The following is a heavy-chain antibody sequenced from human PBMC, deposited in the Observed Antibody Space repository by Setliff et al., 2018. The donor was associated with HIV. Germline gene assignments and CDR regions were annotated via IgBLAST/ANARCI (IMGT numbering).Heavy chain of an antibody. CDR1: GYTFTSYY. CDR2: INPSGGST. V-gene: IGHV1-46*01. Sequence: ASVKVSCKASGYTFTSYYMHWVRQAPGQGLEWMGIINPSGGSTSYAQKFQGRVTMTRDTSTSTVYMELSSLRSEDTAVYYCARNPRIAVAGTDYYYYMDVWGKGTKVTVSS. CDR3: ARNPRIAVAGTDYYYYMDV. J-gene: IGHJ6*03. D-gene: IGHD6-19*01.